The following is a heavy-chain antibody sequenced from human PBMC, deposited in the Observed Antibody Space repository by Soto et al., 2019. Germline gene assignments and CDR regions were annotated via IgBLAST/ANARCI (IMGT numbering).Heavy chain of an antibody. J-gene: IGHJ4*02. D-gene: IGHD3-10*01. Sequence: PSETLSLTCSVSGVAIDSGDWWSWVRQSPGKGLEWVGEIDHTGTTHYQLSLKSRVTISVDNSKNQFSLRLNSVTAADAAIYYCARTRGGNSGNYYLYIFDYGGRGSPVTSPQ. CDR1: GVAIDSGDW. V-gene: IGHV4-4*02. CDR3: ARTRGGNSGNYYLYIFDY. CDR2: IDHTGTT.